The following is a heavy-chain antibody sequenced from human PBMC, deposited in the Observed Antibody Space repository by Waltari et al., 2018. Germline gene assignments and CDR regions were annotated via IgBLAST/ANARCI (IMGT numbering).Heavy chain of an antibody. CDR1: GGTFSTYA. Sequence: QVQLVQSGAEVKKPGSSVKVSCKASGGTFSTYAISWVRQAPGQGLEWMGGIIPILGIANYAQKFQGRVTITADKSTSTAYMELSSLRSEDTAVYYCARYSSGWYEGDYYYYMDVWGKGTTVTVSS. V-gene: IGHV1-69*10. CDR2: IIPILGIA. D-gene: IGHD6-19*01. J-gene: IGHJ6*03. CDR3: ARYSSGWYEGDYYYYMDV.